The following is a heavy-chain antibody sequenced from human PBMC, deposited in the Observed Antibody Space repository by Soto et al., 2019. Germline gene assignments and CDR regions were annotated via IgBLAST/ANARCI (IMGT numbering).Heavy chain of an antibody. J-gene: IGHJ4*02. Sequence: SETLSLTCTVSGGSISSYYWSWIRQPPGKGLEWIGYIYYSGSTNYNPSLKSRVTISVDTSKNQFSLKLSSVTAADTAVYYCARAVGYSSGWSMGEFDYWGQGTLVTVSS. CDR2: IYYSGST. D-gene: IGHD6-19*01. CDR3: ARAVGYSSGWSMGEFDY. CDR1: GGSISSYY. V-gene: IGHV4-59*01.